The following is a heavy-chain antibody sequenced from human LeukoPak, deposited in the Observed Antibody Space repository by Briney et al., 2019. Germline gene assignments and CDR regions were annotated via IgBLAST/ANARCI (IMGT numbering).Heavy chain of an antibody. J-gene: IGHJ1*01. CDR1: GFNFSNYA. CDR2: VTGSSRYT. V-gene: IGHV3-23*01. CDR3: AKDRSSSTSCSNH. D-gene: IGHD2-2*01. Sequence: PGGSLRLSCAASGFNFSNYAMTCVRQAPGKGLEWVSVVTGSSRYTYYADSVKGRFTISRDNSKNILYLEMNSLRVEDTAIYYCAKDRSSSTSCSNHWGRRTLVTVSS.